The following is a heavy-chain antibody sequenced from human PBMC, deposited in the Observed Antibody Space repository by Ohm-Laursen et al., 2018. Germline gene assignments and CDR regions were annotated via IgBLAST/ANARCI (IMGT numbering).Heavy chain of an antibody. Sequence: SLRLSCAASGFTFDDYAMHWVRQAPGKGLEWVSGISWNSGSIGYADSVKGRFTISRDNAKNSLYLQMNSLRVEDTAVYYCARDLGSDSHVWGQGTLVTVSS. J-gene: IGHJ4*02. CDR3: ARDLGSDSHV. V-gene: IGHV3-9*01. CDR2: ISWNSGSI. D-gene: IGHD2-21*01. CDR1: GFTFDDYA.